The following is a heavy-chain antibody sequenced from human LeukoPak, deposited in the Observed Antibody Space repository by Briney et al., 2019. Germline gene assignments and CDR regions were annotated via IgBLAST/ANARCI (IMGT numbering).Heavy chain of an antibody. CDR3: ARDAPILYGSGSYYFDY. D-gene: IGHD3-10*01. V-gene: IGHV3-21*01. CDR1: GFTFSSYS. Sequence: GGSLRLSCAASGFTFSSYSMNWVRQAPGEGLEWVSSISSSSSYIYYADSVKGRFTISRDNAKNSLYLQMNSLRAEDTAVYYCARDAPILYGSGSYYFDYWGQGTLVTVSS. J-gene: IGHJ4*02. CDR2: ISSSSSYI.